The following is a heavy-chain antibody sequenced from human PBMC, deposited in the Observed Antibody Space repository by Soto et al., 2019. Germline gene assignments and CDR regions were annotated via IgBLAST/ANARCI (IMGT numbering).Heavy chain of an antibody. V-gene: IGHV1-69*13. J-gene: IGHJ6*02. CDR3: ARATCSSTSCYYYYGMDV. CDR1: GGTFSSYA. CDR2: IIPIFGTA. Sequence: ASVKVSCKASGGTFSSYAISWVRQAPGQGLERMGGIIPIFGTANYAQKFQGRVTITADESTSTAYMELSSLRSEDTAVYYCARATCSSTSCYYYYGMDVWGQGTTVTVSS. D-gene: IGHD2-2*01.